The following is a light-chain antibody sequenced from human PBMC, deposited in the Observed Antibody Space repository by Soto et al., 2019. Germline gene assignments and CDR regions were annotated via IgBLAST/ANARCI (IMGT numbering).Light chain of an antibody. V-gene: IGLV3-21*02. CDR3: QVWDTTSAL. J-gene: IGLJ2*01. CDR2: DDS. CDR1: NIGRKN. Sequence: SYELTQAPSVSVAPGQTARITCGGDNIGRKNVHWYQQTPGQAPVLVIYDDSDRPSGIPERFSGSNSGNTATLTISRVEAGDEADYYCQVWDTTSALFGGGTQLTVL.